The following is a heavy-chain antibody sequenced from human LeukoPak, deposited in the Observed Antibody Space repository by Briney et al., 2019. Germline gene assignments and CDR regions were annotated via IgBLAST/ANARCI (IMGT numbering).Heavy chain of an antibody. J-gene: IGHJ3*02. CDR2: IKTDGSAT. CDR3: ARDPHNYDNGRYQDALDM. D-gene: IGHD3-22*01. CDR1: AFTFSNYW. V-gene: IGHV3-74*01. Sequence: PGGSLRLSCAASAFTFSNYWMHWVRQVPGKGLVWVSRIKTDGSATSYADSVRGRFTISRDNAKNTLYLQMNSLRVEDTAVYFCARDPHNYDNGRYQDALDMWGQGTTVTVSS.